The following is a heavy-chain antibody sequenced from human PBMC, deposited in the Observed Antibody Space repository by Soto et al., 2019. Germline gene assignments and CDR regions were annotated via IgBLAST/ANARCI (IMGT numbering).Heavy chain of an antibody. J-gene: IGHJ4*02. Sequence: ASVKVSCKASGYTFTSYDMNWVRQATGQGLEWMGWMNPNSGNTGYAQKFQGRVTMTRNTSISTAYMELSSLRSEDTAVYYCARARRRGYSYGHGGDYWGQGTLVTVSS. D-gene: IGHD5-18*01. CDR2: MNPNSGNT. CDR3: ARARRRGYSYGHGGDY. CDR1: GYTFTSYD. V-gene: IGHV1-8*01.